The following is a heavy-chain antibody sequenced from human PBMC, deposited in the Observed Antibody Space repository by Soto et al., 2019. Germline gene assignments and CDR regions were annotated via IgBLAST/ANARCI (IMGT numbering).Heavy chain of an antibody. J-gene: IGHJ4*02. D-gene: IGHD1-26*01. CDR3: AKPSGSYLYYFDY. CDR1: GGSISSSNYY. Sequence: SSETLSLTCTVSGGSISSSNYYWGWIRQPPGKGLEWIGSIYSSGSTYYNPSLKSRVTISVDTSKNQFSLKLSSVTAADTAVYYCAKPSGSYLYYFDYWGQGTLVTVSS. V-gene: IGHV4-39*01. CDR2: IYSSGST.